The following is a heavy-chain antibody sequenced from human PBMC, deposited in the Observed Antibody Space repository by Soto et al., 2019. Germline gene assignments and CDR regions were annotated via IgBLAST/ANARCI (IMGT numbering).Heavy chain of an antibody. J-gene: IGHJ4*02. CDR1: GGTFSSYT. CDR2: IIPILGIA. D-gene: IGHD2-2*01. Sequence: QVQLVQSGAEVKKPGSSVKVSCKASGGTFSSYTISWVRQAPGQGLEWMGRIIPILGIANYAQKFQGRVTITADKSHSTASMELSSLRSEDTAVYYCATTPRYCSSTSCYPLDYWGQGTLVTVSS. V-gene: IGHV1-69*02. CDR3: ATTPRYCSSTSCYPLDY.